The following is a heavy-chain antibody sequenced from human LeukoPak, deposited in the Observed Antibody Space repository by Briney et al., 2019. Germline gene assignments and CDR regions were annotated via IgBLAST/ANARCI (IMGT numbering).Heavy chain of an antibody. CDR1: GFRFSGHY. J-gene: IGHJ4*02. CDR3: ARGDCSAASCYYFDY. CDR2: ISSTVTTV. Sequence: PGGSLRLSCAASGFRFSGHYMSWIHQAPGKGLEWVAYISSTVTTVYYADSVKGRFTISRDNTKDSLYLQMSSLKAEDTAVYYCARGDCSAASCYYFDYWGQGTLVTVSS. V-gene: IGHV3-11*04. D-gene: IGHD2-15*01.